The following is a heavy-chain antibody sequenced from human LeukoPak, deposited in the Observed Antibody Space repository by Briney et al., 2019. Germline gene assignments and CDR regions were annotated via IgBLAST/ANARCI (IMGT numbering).Heavy chain of an antibody. CDR1: GFTFSSYW. V-gene: IGHV3-74*01. CDR3: ARGRNVVEPAAPQFDY. D-gene: IGHD2-2*01. Sequence: GGSLRLSCAASGFTFSSYWMHWVRHAPGKGLVWVSRINSDGSSTSYADSVKGRFTISRDNAKNTLYLQMNSLRAEDTAVYYCARGRNVVEPAAPQFDYWGQGTLVTVSS. CDR2: INSDGSST. J-gene: IGHJ4*02.